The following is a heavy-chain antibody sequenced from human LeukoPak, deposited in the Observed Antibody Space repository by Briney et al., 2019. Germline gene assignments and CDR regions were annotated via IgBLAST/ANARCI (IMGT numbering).Heavy chain of an antibody. CDR2: ISSSSSYI. CDR1: GFTFSSYS. J-gene: IGHJ4*02. D-gene: IGHD4-23*01. Sequence: GGSLRLSCAASGFTFSSYSMNWVRQAPGKGLEWVSPISSSSSYIYYADSVKGRFTISRDNAKNSLYLQMNSLRAEDTAVYYCARAPHDYGGNSYYFDYWGQGTLVTVSS. V-gene: IGHV3-21*01. CDR3: ARAPHDYGGNSYYFDY.